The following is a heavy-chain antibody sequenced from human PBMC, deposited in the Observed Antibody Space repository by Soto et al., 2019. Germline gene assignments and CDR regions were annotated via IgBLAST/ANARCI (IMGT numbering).Heavy chain of an antibody. J-gene: IGHJ4*02. CDR3: AREESXXSYYFDS. D-gene: IGHD1-26*01. V-gene: IGHV4-31*03. CDR2: ISSNCDT. CDR1: GASISSGGYF. Sequence: PSETLSLTCPISGASISSGGYFWSWIRQHPGKGLEWIGFISSNCDTSYNPSLQSRVTMSLDTSKNQFSLRLSSVTAADTAMYYCAREESXXSYYFDSWGPGTLVTVSS.